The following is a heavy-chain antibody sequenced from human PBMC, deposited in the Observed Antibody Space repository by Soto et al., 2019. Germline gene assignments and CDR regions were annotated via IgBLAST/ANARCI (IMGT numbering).Heavy chain of an antibody. CDR3: ARESGDWPLNWLDP. CDR1: GFNFSNHW. D-gene: IGHD2-21*02. CDR2: ITSDGKSK. J-gene: IGHJ5*02. V-gene: IGHV3-74*01. Sequence: GGSLRLSCAASGFNFSNHWMHWVRQRPAEGLVWVSRITSDGKSKAYAESVKGRFAISRDNAKNTLYLQMNGLTAEDTAVYYCARESGDWPLNWLDPWGQGTLVTVSS.